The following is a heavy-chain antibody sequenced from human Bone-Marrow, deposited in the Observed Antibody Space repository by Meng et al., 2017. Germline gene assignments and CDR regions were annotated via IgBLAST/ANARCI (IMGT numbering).Heavy chain of an antibody. V-gene: IGHV4-61*01. D-gene: IGHD2-15*01. J-gene: IGHJ1*01. CDR2: IYQSGST. Sequence: QVRRQESGPGLVRSSETLSLTCTVSGASVNTGSYYWSWIRQPPGRGLELIGFIYQSGSTNNNPSPKSRVTISLDMSSNQFSLTLNSVTAADTAIYYCARGVVADPPGDWGRGTLVTVSS. CDR3: ARGVVADPPGD. CDR1: GASVNTGSYY.